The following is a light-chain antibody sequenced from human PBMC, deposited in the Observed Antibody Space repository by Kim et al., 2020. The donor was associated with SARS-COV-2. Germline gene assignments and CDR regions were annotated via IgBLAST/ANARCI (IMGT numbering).Light chain of an antibody. V-gene: IGLV2-18*02. J-gene: IGLJ2*01. CDR3: SSYTLRTTWI. CDR1: SSDIGSDDR. CDR2: EDR. Sequence: GQSLPISGTGTSSDIGSDDRVACLQHCPGTAPKLLINEDRTRLSAVPDRFSGSKSGNTAPLTISGLQAEDEAIYYCSSYTLRTTWIFGGGTQLTVL.